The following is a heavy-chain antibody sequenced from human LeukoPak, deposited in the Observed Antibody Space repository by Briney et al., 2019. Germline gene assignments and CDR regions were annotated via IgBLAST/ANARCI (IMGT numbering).Heavy chain of an antibody. CDR2: IYYSGST. CDR1: GGSISSGGYY. V-gene: IGHV4-31*03. J-gene: IGHJ6*03. Sequence: SSETLSLTCTVSGGSISSGGYYWSWIRQHPGKGLEWIGYIYYSGSTYYNPSLKSRVTISVDTSKNQFSLKLSSVTAADTAVYYCARRLHYYYYMDVWGKGTTVTVSS. CDR3: ARRLHYYYYMDV.